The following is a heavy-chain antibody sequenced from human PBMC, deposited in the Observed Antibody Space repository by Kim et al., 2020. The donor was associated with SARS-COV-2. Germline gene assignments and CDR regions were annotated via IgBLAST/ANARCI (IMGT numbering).Heavy chain of an antibody. V-gene: IGHV3-30*03. J-gene: IGHJ6*02. CDR1: GFTFSSYG. CDR3: HSGYDYRYYYYGMDV. Sequence: GGSLRLSCAASGFTFSSYGMHWVRQAPGKGLEWVAVISYDGSNKYYADSVKGRFTISRDNSKNTLYLQMNSLRAEDTAVYYCHSGYDYRYYYYGMDVWGQGTTVTVSS. CDR2: ISYDGSNK. D-gene: IGHD5-12*01.